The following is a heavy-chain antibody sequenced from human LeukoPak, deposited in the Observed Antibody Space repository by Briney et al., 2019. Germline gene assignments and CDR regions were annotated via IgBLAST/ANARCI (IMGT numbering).Heavy chain of an antibody. CDR2: ISYDGSDK. CDR3: AKDRGYNILTGYSKGHYFDY. D-gene: IGHD3-9*01. V-gene: IGHV3-30*04. J-gene: IGHJ4*02. Sequence: GGSLRLSCAASVFTFSSYNFHWVRQAPGKGLEWVAVISYDGSDKHYADSVKGRFTISRDNSKNTLYLQMNSLRAEDTAVYSCAKDRGYNILTGYSKGHYFDYWGQGTLVTVSS. CDR1: VFTFSSYN.